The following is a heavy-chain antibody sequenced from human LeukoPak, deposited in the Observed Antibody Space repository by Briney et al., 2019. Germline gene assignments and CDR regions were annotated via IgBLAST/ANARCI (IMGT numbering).Heavy chain of an antibody. J-gene: IGHJ4*02. CDR3: ARDQVDGQQLAD. V-gene: IGHV4-4*07. CDR1: GGSISTYY. Sequence: SETLSLTCTVSGGSISTYYWSWIRQPAGKGLEWIGRIYSSGSTNYNPSLKSRVTMSVDTSKNQFSLKLRSVTAADTAVYYCARDQVDGQQLADWGQGTLVTVSS. CDR2: IYSSGST. D-gene: IGHD6-13*01.